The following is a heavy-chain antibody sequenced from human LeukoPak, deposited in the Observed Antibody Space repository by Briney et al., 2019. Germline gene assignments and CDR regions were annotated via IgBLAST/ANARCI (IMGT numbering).Heavy chain of an antibody. CDR1: GITFSTAS. V-gene: IGHV3-48*02. CDR2: ITSSSTTM. Sequence: GGSLRLSCAASGITFSTASMNWVRQAPGKGLEWVSYITSSSTTMSYADSVKGRFTISRDNAKNSLYLQMNSLRDDDTAVYYCARDRYYAFDYWGQGILVTVS. CDR3: ARDRYYAFDY. J-gene: IGHJ4*02. D-gene: IGHD2/OR15-2a*01.